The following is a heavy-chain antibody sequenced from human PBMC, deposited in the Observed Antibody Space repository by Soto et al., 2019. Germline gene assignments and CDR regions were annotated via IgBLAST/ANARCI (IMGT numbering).Heavy chain of an antibody. CDR3: ARIFPIVVAPAAMGGYGTDV. CDR1: GFTFSNYS. V-gene: IGHV3-21*01. J-gene: IGHJ6*02. CDR2: ISSSSSYI. D-gene: IGHD2-2*01. Sequence: GGSLRLSCAASGFTFSNYSMNWVLQAPGRGLEWVSAISSSSSYIYYADSVKGRFTISRDNAKNSLYLQMNSLRAEDTAVYYCARIFPIVVAPAAMGGYGTDVWGQGTTVTVSS.